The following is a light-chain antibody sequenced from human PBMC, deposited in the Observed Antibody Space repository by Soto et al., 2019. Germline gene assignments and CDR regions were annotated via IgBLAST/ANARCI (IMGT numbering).Light chain of an antibody. CDR3: CSYAGRSTWDVV. CDR1: SSDVGGSGL. J-gene: IGLJ2*01. Sequence: QSALTQPASMSGSPAQSITISCTGSSSDVGGSGLVSWYQFHPGKAPKLLIFEGFKRPSGVSNRFSGSKSGSTASLTISGLQTEDEADYYCCSYAGRSTWDVVFGGGTKLTVL. CDR2: EGF. V-gene: IGLV2-23*01.